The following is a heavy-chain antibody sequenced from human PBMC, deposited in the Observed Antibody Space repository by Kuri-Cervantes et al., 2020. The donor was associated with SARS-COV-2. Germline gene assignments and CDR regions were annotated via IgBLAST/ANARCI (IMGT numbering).Heavy chain of an antibody. V-gene: IGHV4-4*07. CDR2: FYTSGST. J-gene: IGHJ5*02. Sequence: GSLRLSCTVSGGSISSYYWSWIRQPAGKGLEWIGRFYTSGSTNYNPSLKSRVTMSVDTSKNQFSLKLGSVTAADTAVYYCAKDIGVVPAASTLAWFDPWGQGTLVTVSS. D-gene: IGHD2-2*01. CDR3: AKDIGVVPAASTLAWFDP. CDR1: GGSISSYY.